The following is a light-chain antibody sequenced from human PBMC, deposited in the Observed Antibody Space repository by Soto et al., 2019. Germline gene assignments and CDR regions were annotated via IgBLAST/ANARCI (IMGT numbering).Light chain of an antibody. J-gene: IGLJ1*01. CDR1: SSDVGSYNL. CDR2: EGS. Sequence: QSALTQPASVSGSPGQSITISCTGTSSDVGSYNLFSWYQQHPGKAPKLIIYEGSKRPSGVSNRFSGSKSGNTASLTISGLQAEDESDYYRCSYAGGSTYVFGTGTKVTVL. V-gene: IGLV2-23*01. CDR3: CSYAGGSTYV.